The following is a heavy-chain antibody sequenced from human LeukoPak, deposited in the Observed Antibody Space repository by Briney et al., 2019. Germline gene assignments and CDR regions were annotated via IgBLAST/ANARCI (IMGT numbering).Heavy chain of an antibody. D-gene: IGHD3-10*01. V-gene: IGHV1-69*01. J-gene: IGHJ4*02. CDR2: IIPIFGTA. Sequence: SVKVSCKASGGTFSSYAISWVRQAPGQGLEWMGGIIPIFGTANYAQKFQGRVTFTADESTSTAYMELSSLRSEDTAVYYCARPRMVRGDPWVWGQGTLVTVSS. CDR1: GGTFSSYA. CDR3: ARPRMVRGDPWV.